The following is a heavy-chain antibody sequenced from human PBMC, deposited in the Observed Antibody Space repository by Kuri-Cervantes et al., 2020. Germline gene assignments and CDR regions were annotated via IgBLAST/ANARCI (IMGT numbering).Heavy chain of an antibody. D-gene: IGHD7-27*01. Sequence: GESLKISCAASGFTFSSYSMNWVRQAPGKGLEWVSYISSSSSTIYYADSVKGRFTISRDNAKNSLYLQMNSLRAEDTAVYYCAKVTGSPRSSYLRAFDIWGQGTMVTVSS. V-gene: IGHV3-48*01. CDR3: AKVTGSPRSSYLRAFDI. CDR2: ISSSSSTI. CDR1: GFTFSSYS. J-gene: IGHJ3*02.